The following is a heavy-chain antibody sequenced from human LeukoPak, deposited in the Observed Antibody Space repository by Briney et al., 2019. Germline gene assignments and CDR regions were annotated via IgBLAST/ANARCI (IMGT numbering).Heavy chain of an antibody. CDR2: IYSGGAT. CDR3: AREERY. J-gene: IGHJ4*02. Sequence: TGGSLRLSCAASGFTVSSNYMSWVRQAPGKGLEWVSVIYSGGATDYADSVKGRFTISRDNSKNTLHLRMNSLRAEDTAVYYCAREERYWGQGTLVTVSS. D-gene: IGHD5-24*01. CDR1: GFTVSSNY. V-gene: IGHV3-66*01.